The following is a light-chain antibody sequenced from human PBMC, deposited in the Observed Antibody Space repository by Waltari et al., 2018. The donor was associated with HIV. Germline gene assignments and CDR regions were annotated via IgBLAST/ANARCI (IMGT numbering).Light chain of an antibody. CDR2: SNT. V-gene: IGLV1-40*01. Sequence: QSVLTQPPSVSGAPGQRVAISCTGSSSNLGAGYHVPWYQQHPGPAPKLLIFSNTNRTSGVPDRFAGSKSGTSASLAITGVQAEDEAVYYCQSYDSGLSEGVFGGGTKLAVL. CDR1: SSNLGAGYH. CDR3: QSYDSGLSEGV. J-gene: IGLJ2*01.